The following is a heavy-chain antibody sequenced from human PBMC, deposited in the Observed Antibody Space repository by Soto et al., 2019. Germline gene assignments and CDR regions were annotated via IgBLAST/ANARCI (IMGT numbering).Heavy chain of an antibody. J-gene: IGHJ2*01. D-gene: IGHD1-26*01. CDR1: GFTFSSYA. CDR2: ISGSGGRT. Sequence: EVQLLESGGGLVQPGGSLRLSCAASGFTFSSYAMTWVRQAPGKGPEWVSGISGSGGRTYYADSVKCRFTISRDTSKNTLYLQMNSLGAEDTAVYYCAKARGELPYWYFDLWGRGTLVTVSS. V-gene: IGHV3-23*01. CDR3: AKARGELPYWYFDL.